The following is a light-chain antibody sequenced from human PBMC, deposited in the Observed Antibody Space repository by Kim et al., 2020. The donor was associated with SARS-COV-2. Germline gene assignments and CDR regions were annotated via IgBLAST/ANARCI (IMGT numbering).Light chain of an antibody. CDR1: QTAFYNSNNKSY. CDR3: QQYYSTPPS. V-gene: IGKV4-1*01. J-gene: IGKJ2*03. CDR2: WAS. Sequence: RACLNHRSIQTAFYNSNNKSYLAWYQQKPGQAPTLLIYWASIRESGVSDRFSGSGSETDFTLTISSLQAEDVAVYYCQQYYSTPPSFGQGTKLEI.